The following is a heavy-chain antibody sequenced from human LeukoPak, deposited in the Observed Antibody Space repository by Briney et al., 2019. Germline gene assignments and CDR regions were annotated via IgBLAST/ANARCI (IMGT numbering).Heavy chain of an antibody. CDR2: MNPNSGNT. V-gene: IGHV1-8*01. D-gene: IGHD2-2*01. Sequence: ASVKVSCKASGYTFTSYDINWVRQATGQGLEGVGWMNPNSGNTGYAQKFQGRVTMTRNTSISTAYMELSSLRSEDTAVYYCARVTDEYCSSTSCYFDWFDPWGQGALVTVSS. CDR3: ARVTDEYCSSTSCYFDWFDP. CDR1: GYTFTSYD. J-gene: IGHJ5*02.